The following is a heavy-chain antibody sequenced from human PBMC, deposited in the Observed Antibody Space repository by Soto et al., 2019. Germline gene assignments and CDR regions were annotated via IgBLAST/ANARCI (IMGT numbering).Heavy chain of an antibody. D-gene: IGHD5-12*01. J-gene: IGHJ5*02. V-gene: IGHV3-20*04. CDR2: INWNGGST. CDR1: GFTFDDYG. CDR3: ARLERSAKGGYGYNWFDP. Sequence: EVQLVESGGGVVRPGGSLRLSCAASGFTFDDYGMSWVRQAPGKGLEWVSGINWNGGSTGYADSVKGRFTISRDNAKNSLYLQMNSLRAEDTALYYCARLERSAKGGYGYNWFDPWGQGTLVTVSS.